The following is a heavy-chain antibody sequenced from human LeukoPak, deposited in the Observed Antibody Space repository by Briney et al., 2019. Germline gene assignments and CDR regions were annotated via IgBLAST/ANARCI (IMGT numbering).Heavy chain of an antibody. CDR1: GYTFTSYY. J-gene: IGHJ4*02. CDR2: INPSGGST. CDR3: ARDKGQQPGLGAYGY. D-gene: IGHD6-13*01. Sequence: PGASVKVSCKASGYTFTSYYMHWVRQAPGQGLEWMGIINPSGGSTSYAQKFQGRVTMTRDMSTSTVYMELSSLRSEDTAVYYCARDKGQQPGLGAYGYWGQGTLVTVSS. V-gene: IGHV1-46*01.